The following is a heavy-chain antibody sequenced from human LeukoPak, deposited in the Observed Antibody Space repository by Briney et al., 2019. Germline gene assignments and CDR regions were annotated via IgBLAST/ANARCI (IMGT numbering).Heavy chain of an antibody. J-gene: IGHJ4*02. CDR2: IYPSGTT. D-gene: IGHD3-16*01. V-gene: IGHV4-4*07. Sequence: PSETLSLTCTVSGGSSSHYYWNWIRQPAGKGLEWIGRIYPSGTTDYNPSLKSRVTMSVDMSKNQFSLKLNSVTAADTAVYYCARLTPYRGTTIDYWGQGTLVTVS. CDR1: GGSSSHYY. CDR3: ARLTPYRGTTIDY.